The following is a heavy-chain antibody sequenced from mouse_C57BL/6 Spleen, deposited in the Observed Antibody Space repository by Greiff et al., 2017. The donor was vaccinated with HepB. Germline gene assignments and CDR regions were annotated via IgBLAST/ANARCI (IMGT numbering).Heavy chain of an antibody. CDR1: GYAFTNYL. Sequence: QVQLQQSGAELVRPGPSVKVSCKASGYAFTNYLIEWVKQRPGQGLEWIGVINPGSGGTNYNEKFKGKATLTADKSSSTAYMQLSSLTSEDSAVYFCARGDYDDAMDYWGQGTSVTVSS. D-gene: IGHD2-4*01. CDR3: ARGDYDDAMDY. J-gene: IGHJ4*01. CDR2: INPGSGGT. V-gene: IGHV1-54*01.